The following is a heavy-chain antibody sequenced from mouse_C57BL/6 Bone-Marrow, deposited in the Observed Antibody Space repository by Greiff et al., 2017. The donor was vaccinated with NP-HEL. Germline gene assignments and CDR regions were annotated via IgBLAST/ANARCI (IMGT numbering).Heavy chain of an antibody. V-gene: IGHV1-7*01. CDR2: INPSSGYT. D-gene: IGHD1-1*01. Sequence: QVHVKQSGAELAKPGASVKLSCKASGYTFTSYWMHWVKQRPGQGLEWIGYINPSSGYTKYNQKFKDKATLTADKSSSTAYMQLSSLTYEDSAVYYCATPTVPTRGYFDYWGQGTTLTVSS. CDR1: GYTFTSYW. J-gene: IGHJ2*01. CDR3: ATPTVPTRGYFDY.